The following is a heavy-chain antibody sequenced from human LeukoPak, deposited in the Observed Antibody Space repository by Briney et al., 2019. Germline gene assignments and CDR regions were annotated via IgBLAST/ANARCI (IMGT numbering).Heavy chain of an antibody. V-gene: IGHV5-51*01. Sequence: GESLKISCKGSGYRFTSDWIGWVRQMPGKGLEWKGIIYPGDSDTRYSPSFQGQVTISADKSVNTAYLQWSSLKASDTAMYYCARLSGRVVCSAGSCYIDSWGQGTLVTVSS. CDR2: IYPGDSDT. J-gene: IGHJ4*02. D-gene: IGHD2-15*01. CDR3: ARLSGRVVCSAGSCYIDS. CDR1: GYRFTSDW.